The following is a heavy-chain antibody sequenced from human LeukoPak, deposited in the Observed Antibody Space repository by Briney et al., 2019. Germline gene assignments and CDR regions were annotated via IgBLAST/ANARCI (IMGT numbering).Heavy chain of an antibody. D-gene: IGHD6-13*01. V-gene: IGHV1-69*05. Sequence: GASVKVSCKASGGTFSSYAISWVRQAPGQGLEWMGGIIPIFGTANYAQKFQGRVTITTDESTSTAYMELSSLRSEDTAVYYCARAGDVAAAGVGIYYYYYMDVWGKGTTVTVSS. J-gene: IGHJ6*03. CDR3: ARAGDVAAAGVGIYYYYYMDV. CDR2: IIPIFGTA. CDR1: GGTFSSYA.